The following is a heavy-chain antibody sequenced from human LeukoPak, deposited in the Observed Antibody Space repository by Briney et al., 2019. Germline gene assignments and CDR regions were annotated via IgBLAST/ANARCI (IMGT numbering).Heavy chain of an antibody. J-gene: IGHJ5*02. CDR1: GYSISSGYY. Sequence: SETLSLTCSVSGYSISSGYYWGWIRQPPGKGLEWIGSVFHSGITYYKPSLKSRVTILVDTSKNQFSLKLTSVTAADTAVYYCASLERSSGWTNWFDPWGQGTLVTVSS. V-gene: IGHV4-38-2*02. D-gene: IGHD6-19*01. CDR3: ASLERSSGWTNWFDP. CDR2: VFHSGIT.